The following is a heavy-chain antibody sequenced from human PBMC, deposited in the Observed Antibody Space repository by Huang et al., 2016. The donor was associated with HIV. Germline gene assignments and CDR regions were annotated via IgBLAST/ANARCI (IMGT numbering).Heavy chain of an antibody. Sequence: QVQLVQSAAEVKKPGSSVTVSCEASGGTFSSYAISWVRQAPGPGLEWRGGSIPSFGTTNNPRKFQGRVTITADESTSTAYMELRSLRSEDTAVYYCARASGRIQLPGGYFDPWGRGTLVTVSS. CDR1: GGTFSSYA. V-gene: IGHV1-69*01. J-gene: IGHJ2*01. CDR3: ARASGRIQLPGGYFDP. D-gene: IGHD1-1*01. CDR2: SIPSFGTT.